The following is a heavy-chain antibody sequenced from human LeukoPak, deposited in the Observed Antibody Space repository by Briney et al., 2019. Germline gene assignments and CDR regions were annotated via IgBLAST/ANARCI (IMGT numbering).Heavy chain of an antibody. Sequence: PGGSLRLSCAASGFTFSSYSMNWVRQAPGKGLEWVSSISSSSSYIYYADSVKGRFTISRDNAKNSLYLQMNSLRAEDTAVYYCARDMTYCGGDCYSGLGDAFDIWGQGTMVTVSS. J-gene: IGHJ3*02. V-gene: IGHV3-21*01. CDR3: ARDMTYCGGDCYSGLGDAFDI. CDR2: ISSSSSYI. D-gene: IGHD2-21*01. CDR1: GFTFSSYS.